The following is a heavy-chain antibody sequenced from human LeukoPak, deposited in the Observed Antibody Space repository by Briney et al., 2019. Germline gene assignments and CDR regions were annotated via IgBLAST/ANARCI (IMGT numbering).Heavy chain of an antibody. CDR1: GFTFSTYG. D-gene: IGHD2-15*01. CDR2: ISGSGGST. J-gene: IGHJ4*02. CDR3: ATDSSSWNIFDN. Sequence: GGSLRLSCAASGFTFSTYGMSWVRQAPGKGLEWVSSISGSGGSTNYADSVKGRFTISRDNSKNSVYLQMTNLTAGDTAVYFCATDSSSWNIFDNWGQGTLATVSS. V-gene: IGHV3-23*01.